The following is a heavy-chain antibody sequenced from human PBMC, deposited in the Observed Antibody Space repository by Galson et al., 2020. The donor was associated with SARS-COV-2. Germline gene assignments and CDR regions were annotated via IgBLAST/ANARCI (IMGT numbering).Heavy chain of an antibody. J-gene: IGHJ6*02. Sequence: ASETLSLTCTVSGYSISSGYYWGWIRQPPGKGLEWIGSIYHSGSTYYNPSLKSRVTISVDTTKNQFSLKLSSVTAADTAVYYCARERGDYYGSGGSTRAYCYYGMDDWGQGTTVTVSS. CDR1: GYSISSGYY. D-gene: IGHD3-10*01. CDR3: ARERGDYYGSGGSTRAYCYYGMDD. CDR2: IYHSGST. V-gene: IGHV4-38-2*02.